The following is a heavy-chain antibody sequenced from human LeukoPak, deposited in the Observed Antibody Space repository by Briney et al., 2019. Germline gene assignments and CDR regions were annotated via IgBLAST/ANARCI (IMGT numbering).Heavy chain of an antibody. Sequence: GGSLRLSCAASGFTFSSYGMHWVRQAPGKGLEWVAVISYDGSNKYYADSVKGRFTISRDNSKNTLYLQMNSLRAEDTAVYYCAKPPCDPWGQGTLVTVSS. CDR2: ISYDGSNK. V-gene: IGHV3-30*18. CDR1: GFTFSSYG. J-gene: IGHJ5*02. CDR3: AKPPCDP.